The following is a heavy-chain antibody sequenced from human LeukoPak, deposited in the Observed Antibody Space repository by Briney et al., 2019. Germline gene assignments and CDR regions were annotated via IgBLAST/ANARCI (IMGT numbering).Heavy chain of an antibody. V-gene: IGHV4-61*08. D-gene: IGHD6-6*01. CDR1: GGSISSGGYY. J-gene: IGHJ3*02. CDR3: AGSSSSGAFDI. Sequence: PSETLSLTCTVSGGSISSGGYYWSWIRQPPGKGLEWIGYIYYSGSTNYNPSLKSRVTISVDTSKNQFSLKLSSVTAADTAVYYCAGSSSSGAFDIWGQGTMVTVSS. CDR2: IYYSGST.